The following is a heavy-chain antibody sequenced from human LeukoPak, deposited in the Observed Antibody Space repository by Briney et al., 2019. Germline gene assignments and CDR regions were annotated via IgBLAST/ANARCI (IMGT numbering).Heavy chain of an antibody. D-gene: IGHD6-6*01. CDR1: GFTFDSYA. CDR2: ISGSATGT. V-gene: IGHV3-23*01. Sequence: GGSLRLSCAASGFTFDSYAMGWVRRAPGRGLEWVSAISGSATGTYYADSVKGRFTISRDNSKKTLHLQMNSLRAEDAAIYYCAKSGEYSSSSAPYNYFDYWGQGTLVTVSS. J-gene: IGHJ4*02. CDR3: AKSGEYSSSSAPYNYFDY.